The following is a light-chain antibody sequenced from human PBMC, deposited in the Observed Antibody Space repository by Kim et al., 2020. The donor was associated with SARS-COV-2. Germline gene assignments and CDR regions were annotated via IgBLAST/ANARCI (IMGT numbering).Light chain of an antibody. V-gene: IGKV1-5*03. CDR3: KQYNDYPLT. CDR1: RTISNW. Sequence: DIQMTQSPSTLSASVGDRVTITCRASRTISNWLAWYQQKPGKAPKLLIYKGSSLQSGVPSRFSGSASGTEFSLTISSLQPDDFATYYCKQYNDYPLTFGGGTKVDIK. CDR2: KGS. J-gene: IGKJ4*01.